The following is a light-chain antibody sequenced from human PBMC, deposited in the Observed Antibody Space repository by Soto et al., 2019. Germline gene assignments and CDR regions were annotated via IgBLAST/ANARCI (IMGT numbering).Light chain of an antibody. Sequence: DIQMTQSPSSLSASVGDRVTITCRASQDISNYLNWYQQRPGKAPKLLIYDASNLEREVPSRFSGTRSGTHFTFAITSLQPEDVATYYCQQSDSLPITFGQGTRLEI. CDR1: QDISNY. CDR2: DAS. V-gene: IGKV1-33*01. CDR3: QQSDSLPIT. J-gene: IGKJ5*01.